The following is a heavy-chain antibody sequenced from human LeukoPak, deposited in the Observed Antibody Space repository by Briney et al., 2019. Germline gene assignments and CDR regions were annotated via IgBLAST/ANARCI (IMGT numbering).Heavy chain of an antibody. CDR3: ARGPYYGSGSYYNGYFDY. J-gene: IGHJ4*02. D-gene: IGHD3-10*01. CDR1: GGSFSGYY. Sequence: PSETLSLTCAVYGGSFSGYYWSWSRKRPRKGLEWIWDINHSGGTNYNASLKSRVTISVDTSKKQFSLKLSSVTAADTAVYYCARGPYYGSGSYYNGYFDYWGQGTLVTVSS. V-gene: IGHV4-34*01. CDR2: INHSGGT.